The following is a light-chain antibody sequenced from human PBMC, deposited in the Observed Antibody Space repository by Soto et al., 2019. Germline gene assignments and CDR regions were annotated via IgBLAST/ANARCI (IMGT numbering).Light chain of an antibody. CDR3: LLDYNSPWA. Sequence: QMTQSPSPLSASVGDRVTISCRACPGIRSDLAWYQQKPGKVPKLLIYGASKLECWVPPRFSGNGFGTDFTLTIISVQPEDFATHYCLLDYNSPWAFGHGTKGEIK. CDR2: GAS. V-gene: IGKV1-6*01. CDR1: PGIRSD. J-gene: IGKJ1*01.